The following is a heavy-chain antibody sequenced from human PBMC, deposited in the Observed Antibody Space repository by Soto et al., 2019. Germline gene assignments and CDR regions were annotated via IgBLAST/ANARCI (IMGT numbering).Heavy chain of an antibody. CDR1: GYTFTSYG. D-gene: IGHD3-22*01. V-gene: IGHV1-18*01. Sequence: QVQLVQSGAEVKKPGASVKVSCKASGYTFTSYGLSWVRQAPGQGLEWMGWISAYNGNTNYAEKLQGRVTMTTDTSTSTAYMEVRSLRSDDTAVYYCARGGQNGYYDSRAMVDYWGQGTLVTVSS. CDR2: ISAYNGNT. J-gene: IGHJ4*02. CDR3: ARGGQNGYYDSRAMVDY.